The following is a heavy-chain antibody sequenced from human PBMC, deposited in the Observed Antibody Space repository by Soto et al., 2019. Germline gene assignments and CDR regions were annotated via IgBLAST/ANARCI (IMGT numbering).Heavy chain of an antibody. V-gene: IGHV1-69*06. Sequence: QVQLVQSGAEVKKPGSSVKVSCKASGGTFSSYAISWVRQAPGQGLEWMGGIIPIFGTANYAQKFQGRVMITADKSTSTAYMELSSLRSEDTAVYYCATERDGYNRQPFDYWGQGTLVTVSS. CDR1: GGTFSSYA. CDR2: IIPIFGTA. J-gene: IGHJ4*02. D-gene: IGHD5-12*01. CDR3: ATERDGYNRQPFDY.